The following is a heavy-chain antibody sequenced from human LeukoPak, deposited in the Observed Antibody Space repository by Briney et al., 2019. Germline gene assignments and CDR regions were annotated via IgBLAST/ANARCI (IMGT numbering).Heavy chain of an antibody. D-gene: IGHD6-13*01. V-gene: IGHV3-48*01. CDR1: GFTFRSYN. J-gene: IGHJ4*02. Sequence: PGGSLRLSCAASGFTFRSYNMNWVRQAPGKGLEWVSYITGGSTTIYYADSVKGRFTISRDNAKNSLYLQMNSLRAEDTAVYYCAKGPRRQLVPFDYWGQGTLVTVSS. CDR3: AKGPRRQLVPFDY. CDR2: ITGGSTTI.